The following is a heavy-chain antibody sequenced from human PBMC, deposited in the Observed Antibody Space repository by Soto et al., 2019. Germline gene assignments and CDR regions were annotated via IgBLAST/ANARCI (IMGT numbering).Heavy chain of an antibody. V-gene: IGHV4-39*01. CDR1: VGSISSSSYY. D-gene: IGHD1-1*01. CDR2: IYYSGST. Sequence: SETLSLTCTFSVGSISSSSYYCGWIRQPPGKGLEWIGSIYYSGSTYYNPSLKSRVTISVDTSKNQFSLKLSSVTAADTAVYYCASSWKGYYYYGMEVWGQGTTVMVSS. CDR3: ASSWKGYYYYGMEV. J-gene: IGHJ6*01.